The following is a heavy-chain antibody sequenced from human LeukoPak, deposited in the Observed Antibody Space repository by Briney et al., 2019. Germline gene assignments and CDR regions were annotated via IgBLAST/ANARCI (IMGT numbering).Heavy chain of an antibody. CDR1: GGSFSGYY. D-gene: IGHD4-17*01. CDR3: ARSVHGDFDY. V-gene: IGHV4-34*01. Sequence: SDTLSLTCAVYGGSFSGYYWSWIRQPPGKGLEWIGEINHSGSTNYNPSLKSRVTISVDTSKNQFSLKLSSVTAADTAVYSCARSVHGDFDYWGQGILVTVSS. CDR2: INHSGST. J-gene: IGHJ4*02.